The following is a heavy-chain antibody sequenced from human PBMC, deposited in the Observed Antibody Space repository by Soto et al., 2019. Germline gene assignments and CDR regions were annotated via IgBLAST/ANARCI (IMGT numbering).Heavy chain of an antibody. Sequence: DVQLVESGGGLVQPGGSLRLSCAASGFTFSSYSMNWVRQAPGKGLEWVSYISSSSSTIYYADSAKGRFTISRDNAKNSLYLQMNSLRDEDTAVHYCARESLDYYYGMDVWGQGTTVTVSS. CDR3: ARESLDYYYGMDV. J-gene: IGHJ6*02. D-gene: IGHD1-26*01. CDR1: GFTFSSYS. V-gene: IGHV3-48*02. CDR2: ISSSSSTI.